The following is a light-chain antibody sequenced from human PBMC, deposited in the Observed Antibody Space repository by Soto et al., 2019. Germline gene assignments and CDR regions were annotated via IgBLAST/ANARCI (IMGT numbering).Light chain of an antibody. CDR3: QSYASSLRVL. V-gene: IGLV1-40*01. CDR1: SSNIGAGYD. J-gene: IGLJ2*01. CDR2: VNI. Sequence: QSVLTQPPSVSGAPGQRVTISCTGDSSNIGAGYDVHWYQQLPGTAPKLLIYVNINRPSGVPDRFSASRSDSSASLAITGLQAEDEADYYCQSYASSLRVLFGGGTKVTVL.